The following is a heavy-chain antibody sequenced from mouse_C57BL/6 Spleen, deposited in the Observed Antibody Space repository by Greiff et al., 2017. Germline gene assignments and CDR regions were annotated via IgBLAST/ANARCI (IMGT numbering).Heavy chain of an antibody. CDR2: IYPSDSET. CDR3: AGSSYRGYAMDY. J-gene: IGHJ4*01. D-gene: IGHD1-1*01. CDR1: GYTFTSYW. Sequence: QVQLQQPGAELVRPGSSVKLSCKASGYTFTSYWMDWVKQRPGQGLEWIGNIYPSDSETHYNQKFKDKATLTVDKSSSTAYMQLSSLTSEDSAVYYCAGSSYRGYAMDYWGQGTSVTVSS. V-gene: IGHV1-61*01.